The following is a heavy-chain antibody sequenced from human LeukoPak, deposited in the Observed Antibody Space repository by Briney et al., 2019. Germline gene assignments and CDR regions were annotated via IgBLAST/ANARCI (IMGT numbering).Heavy chain of an antibody. D-gene: IGHD6-19*01. V-gene: IGHV3-48*03. CDR1: GFTFSSYE. CDR3: ARGYSSGWYYAFDI. J-gene: IGHJ3*02. Sequence: PGGSLRLSCVASGFTFSSYEMNWVRQAPGKGREWVSYISSSGSTIYYADSVKGRFTISRDNAKNSLYLQMNSLRAEDTAVYYCARGYSSGWYYAFDIWGQGTMVTVSS. CDR2: ISSSGSTI.